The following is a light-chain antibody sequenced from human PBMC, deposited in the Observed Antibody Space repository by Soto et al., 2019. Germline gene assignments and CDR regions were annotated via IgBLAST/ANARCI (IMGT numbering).Light chain of an antibody. CDR2: AAS. CDR1: QGISNY. V-gene: IGKV1-27*01. J-gene: IGKJ2*01. Sequence: DIQMTQSPSSLSASVGDRVTITCRASQGISNYLAWYQQKPGKVPKLLIYAASTLQSGVPSRFSGSGSGTDFTLTISRLEPEDFGVYYCQQFGSSIPHTFGQGTKLEIK. CDR3: QQFGSSIPHT.